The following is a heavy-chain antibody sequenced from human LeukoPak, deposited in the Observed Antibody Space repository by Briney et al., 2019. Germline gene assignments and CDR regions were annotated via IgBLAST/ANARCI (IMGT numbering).Heavy chain of an antibody. J-gene: IGHJ4*02. CDR2: IYYSGST. CDR3: ARLGDGSTYDSSGYKAFDY. D-gene: IGHD3-22*01. CDR1: GGSISSYY. V-gene: IGHV4-59*08. Sequence: SETLSLTCTVSGGSISSYYWSWLRQPPGKGLEWIGYIYYSGSTNYNPSLKSRVTISVDTSKNQFSLKLSSVTAADTAVYYCARLGDGSTYDSSGYKAFDYWGQGTLVTVSS.